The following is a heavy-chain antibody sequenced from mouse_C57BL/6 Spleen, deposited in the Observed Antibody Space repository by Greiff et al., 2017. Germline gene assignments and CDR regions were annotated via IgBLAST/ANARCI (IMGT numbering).Heavy chain of an antibody. V-gene: IGHV1-64*01. CDR1: GYTFTSYW. CDR3: ARDIPYDYDAMDY. CDR2: IHPNSGST. J-gene: IGHJ4*01. Sequence: QVQLQQPGAELVKPGASVKLSCKASGYTFTSYWMHWVKQRPGQGLEWIGMIHPNSGSTNYNEKFKSKAKLTVDKSSSTAYMQLSSLTSEDSAVYYGARDIPYDYDAMDYWGQGTSVTVSS. D-gene: IGHD6-5*01.